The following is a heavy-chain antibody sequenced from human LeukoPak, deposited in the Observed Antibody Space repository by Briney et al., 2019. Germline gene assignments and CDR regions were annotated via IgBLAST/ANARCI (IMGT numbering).Heavy chain of an antibody. CDR3: TINMSSGRYSRTGDVFDI. V-gene: IGHV3-15*01. J-gene: IGHJ3*02. CDR2: IKSKTDDGKT. Sequence: GSLRLSCAASGFTFSNAWMSWVRQAPGKGLEWVGRIKSKTDDGKTDYAAPVKGRFTISRDDSKNTLYLQMNSLKTEDTAGYYCTINMSSGRYSRTGDVFDIWGQGTMVTVSS. CDR1: GFTFSNAW. D-gene: IGHD1-26*01.